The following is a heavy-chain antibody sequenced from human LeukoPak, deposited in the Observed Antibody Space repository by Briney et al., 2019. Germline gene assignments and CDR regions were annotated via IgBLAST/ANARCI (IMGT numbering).Heavy chain of an antibody. CDR2: ISGSGGNR. Sequence: GGSLRLSCAASGFTFTNYGVSWVRQAPGKGLEWVSVISGSGGNRNYGDAVKGRFTISRDNSNNNTMYLQMNSLRAEDTAVYYCARVRLNYDSRGLKYYFDYWGQGTLVTVSS. CDR3: ARVRLNYDSRGLKYYFDY. CDR1: GFTFTNYG. V-gene: IGHV3-23*01. D-gene: IGHD3-22*01. J-gene: IGHJ4*02.